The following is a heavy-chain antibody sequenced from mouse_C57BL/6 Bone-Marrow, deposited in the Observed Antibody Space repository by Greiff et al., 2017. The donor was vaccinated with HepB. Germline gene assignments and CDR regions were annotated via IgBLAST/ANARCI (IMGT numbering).Heavy chain of an antibody. V-gene: IGHV10-1*01. CDR3: VRNYYGSPWYFDV. J-gene: IGHJ1*03. D-gene: IGHD1-1*01. CDR2: IRSKSNNYAT. CDR1: GFSFNTYA. Sequence: EVKVVESGGGLVQPKGSLKLSCAASGFSFNTYAMNWVRQAPGKGLEWVARIRSKSNNYATYYADSVKDRFTISRDDSESMLYLQMNNLKTEDTAMYYCVRNYYGSPWYFDVWGTGTTVTVSS.